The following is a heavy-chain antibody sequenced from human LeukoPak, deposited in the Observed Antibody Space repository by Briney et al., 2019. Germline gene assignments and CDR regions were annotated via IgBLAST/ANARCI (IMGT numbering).Heavy chain of an antibody. Sequence: GESLKISCRGSGYSFTTYWIGWVRQMPGKGLEWMGIIYPGDSDTKYSPSFQGQVTISADKSINTAYLHWSSLKASDTAIYYCARQAYGSHFDAFDIWGQGTMVTVSS. CDR3: ARQAYGSHFDAFDI. CDR1: GYSFTTYW. D-gene: IGHD3-22*01. V-gene: IGHV5-51*01. CDR2: IYPGDSDT. J-gene: IGHJ3*02.